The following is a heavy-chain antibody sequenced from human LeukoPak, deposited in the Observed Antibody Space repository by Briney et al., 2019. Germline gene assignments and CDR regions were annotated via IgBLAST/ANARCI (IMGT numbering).Heavy chain of an antibody. CDR3: ARAVGGGGSGSL. D-gene: IGHD3-10*01. CDR1: GDSISTYY. V-gene: IGHV4-59*01. CDR2: IYYRVTS. Sequence: SETLSLTCIVSGDSISTYYWSWIRQPPGKGLEWIGYIYYRVTSDYNPSLKSRVTMSVDMSTRQISLKLSSVTAADTAVYYCARAVGGGGSGSLWGPGTLVTVSS. J-gene: IGHJ4*02.